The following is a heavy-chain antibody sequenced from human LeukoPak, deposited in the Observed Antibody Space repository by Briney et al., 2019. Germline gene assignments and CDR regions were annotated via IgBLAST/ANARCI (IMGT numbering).Heavy chain of an antibody. CDR2: FYYSGNT. CDR3: ARGSSGWPYYFDY. Sequence: SETLSLTCTVSGVSVSSSSYCWTWIRQPPGKGLEWIGYFYYSGNTNYNPSLKSRITMSIDTSKNQFPLRLTSVTAADTAVYYCARGSSGWPYYFDYWSQGTLVTVSS. D-gene: IGHD3-22*01. J-gene: IGHJ4*01. V-gene: IGHV4-61*01. CDR1: GVSVSSSSYC.